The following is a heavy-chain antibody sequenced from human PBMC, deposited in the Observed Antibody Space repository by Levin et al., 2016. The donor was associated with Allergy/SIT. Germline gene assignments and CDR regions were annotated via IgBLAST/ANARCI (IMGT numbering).Heavy chain of an antibody. D-gene: IGHD3-9*01. CDR3: AREWGDIPFDP. Sequence: WVRQAPGQRLEWMGWINAGNGNIRYSQKFQGRVTITRDTSASTAYMELSSLRSEDTAVYYCAREWGDIPFDPWGQGTLVTVSS. J-gene: IGHJ5*02. CDR2: INAGNGNI. V-gene: IGHV1-3*01.